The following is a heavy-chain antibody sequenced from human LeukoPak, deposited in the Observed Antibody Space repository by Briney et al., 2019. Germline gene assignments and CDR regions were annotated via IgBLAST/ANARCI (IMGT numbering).Heavy chain of an antibody. CDR2: MNPNSGNT. CDR1: GYTFTSYD. V-gene: IGHV1-8*01. J-gene: IGHJ6*02. CDR3: ARGLSGITIFGVVIIRGMDV. Sequence: ASVKVSCKASGYTFTSYDINWVRQATGQGLEWMGWMNPNSGNTGYAQKFQGRVTMTRNTSISTAYMELSSPRSEDTAVYYCARGLSGITIFGVVIIRGMDVWGQGTTVTVSS. D-gene: IGHD3-3*01.